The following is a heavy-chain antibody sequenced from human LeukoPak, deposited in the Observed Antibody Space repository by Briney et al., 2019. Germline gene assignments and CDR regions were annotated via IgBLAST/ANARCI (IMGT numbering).Heavy chain of an antibody. D-gene: IGHD1-26*01. CDR2: IWYDGSKK. J-gene: IGHJ4*02. CDR3: ARDLGTTNYYFDY. CDR1: GFTFSNYG. Sequence: GGSLRLSCAASGFTFSNYGMHWVRRAPGKGLEWVAVIWYDGSKKYYGDSVKGRVTISRDGSKNTLYLQMSSLRGEDTAVYYCARDLGTTNYYFDYWGQGTPVTVSS. V-gene: IGHV3-33*01.